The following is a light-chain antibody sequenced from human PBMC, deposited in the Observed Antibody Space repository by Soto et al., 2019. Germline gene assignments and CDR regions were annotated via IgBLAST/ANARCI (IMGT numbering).Light chain of an antibody. V-gene: IGKV1-5*03. CDR1: QTIDSW. J-gene: IGKJ1*01. Sequence: DIQMTQSPSTLSGSVGDRVTITCRASQTIDSWLAWYQQRPGKPPNLLIYKASTLASGVPSRFSGSGSGIEFTLTINSLQPDDFATYYCQQYHIYSGTFGQGTKVDIK. CDR3: QQYHIYSGT. CDR2: KAS.